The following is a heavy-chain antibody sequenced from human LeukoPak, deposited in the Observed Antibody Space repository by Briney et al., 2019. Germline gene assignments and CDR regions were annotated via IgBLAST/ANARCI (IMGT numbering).Heavy chain of an antibody. CDR3: ARQYSGFDY. CDR1: GYSFTTNW. J-gene: IGHJ4*02. Sequence: GESLKISCKASGYSFTTNWTAWVRQMPGKGLECMGIIYPRDSDTRYSPSFQGQVTISADKSINTAYLQWSSLKASDTAMYYCARQYSGFDYWGQGTLVTVSS. D-gene: IGHD2-21*01. CDR2: IYPRDSDT. V-gene: IGHV5-51*01.